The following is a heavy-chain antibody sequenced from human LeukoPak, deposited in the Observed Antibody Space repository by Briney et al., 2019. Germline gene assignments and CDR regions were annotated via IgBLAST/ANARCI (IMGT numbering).Heavy chain of an antibody. CDR1: GGTFSSYA. Sequence: GASVKVSYKASGGTFSSYAISWVRQAPGQGLEWMGGIIPIFGTANYAQKFQGRVTITADESTSTAYMELSSLRSEDTAVYYCARGSGDYLPFDYWGQGTLVTVSS. CDR3: ARGSGDYLPFDY. V-gene: IGHV1-69*01. J-gene: IGHJ4*02. CDR2: IIPIFGTA. D-gene: IGHD2/OR15-2a*01.